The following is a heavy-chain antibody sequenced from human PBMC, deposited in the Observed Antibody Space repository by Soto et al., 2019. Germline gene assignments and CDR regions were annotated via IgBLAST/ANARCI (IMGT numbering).Heavy chain of an antibody. J-gene: IGHJ4*02. V-gene: IGHV3-23*01. D-gene: IGHD1-26*01. CDR1: GFNFNSYA. CDR3: VRDDFGLGIDY. Sequence: GGSLRLSCAASGFNFNSYAMNWVRQAPGKGLELVASISGSASSTYYADSVKGRFTISRDNSKNTLYLQMNSLRAEDTAVYYCVRDDFGLGIDYWGQGTLVTVSS. CDR2: ISGSASST.